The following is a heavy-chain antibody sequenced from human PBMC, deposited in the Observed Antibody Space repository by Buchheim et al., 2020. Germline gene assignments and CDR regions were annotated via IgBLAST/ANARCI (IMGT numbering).Heavy chain of an antibody. D-gene: IGHD5-24*01. V-gene: IGHV3-48*03. CDR3: ARDGPYAATIDY. Sequence: EVQLVESGGGLVQPGGSLRLSCAASGFTFSSCEMNWVRQAPGKGLEWISYISSSASTRHYADSVKGRFTISRDNGKNSLFLQMNSLRAEDTAVYYCARDGPYAATIDYWGQRIL. J-gene: IGHJ4*02. CDR1: GFTFSSCE. CDR2: ISSSASTR.